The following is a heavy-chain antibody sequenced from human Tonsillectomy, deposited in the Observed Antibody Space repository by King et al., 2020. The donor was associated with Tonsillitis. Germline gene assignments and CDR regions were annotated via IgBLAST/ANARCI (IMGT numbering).Heavy chain of an antibody. Sequence: QLQESGPGLAKPSQTLSLTCTVSGGSISSGGYYWTWIRQHPGKGLEWIGYVFHSGSTYYNPSLKSRITISIDTSKNQFSLKLSSVTAADTAVYNCARGVYCGGDCYSGTDYWGQGTLVTVSS. V-gene: IGHV4-31*03. CDR3: ARGVYCGGDCYSGTDY. D-gene: IGHD2-21*02. CDR1: GGSISSGGYY. CDR2: VFHSGST. J-gene: IGHJ4*02.